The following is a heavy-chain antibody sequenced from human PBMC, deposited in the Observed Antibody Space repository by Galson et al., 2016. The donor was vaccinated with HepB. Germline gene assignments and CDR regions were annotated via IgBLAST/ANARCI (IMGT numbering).Heavy chain of an antibody. CDR1: GFTFSNYA. Sequence: SLRLSCAASGFTFSNYAMNWVRQTPGKGLEWVSSISYNSGDTSYADSVKGRFTISRDNSKNSLYLQMNSLRAEDTAVYYCAKEHPIGVPATVWRDAFDIWGQGTMVTVS. J-gene: IGHJ3*02. CDR3: AKEHPIGVPATVWRDAFDI. V-gene: IGHV3-23*01. CDR2: ISYNSGDT. D-gene: IGHD2-15*01.